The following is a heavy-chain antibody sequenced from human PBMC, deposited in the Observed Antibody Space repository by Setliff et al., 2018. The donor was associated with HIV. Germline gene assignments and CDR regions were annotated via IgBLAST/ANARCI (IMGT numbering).Heavy chain of an antibody. J-gene: IGHJ4*02. CDR2: IYNSAST. CDR3: ARHSPSDY. Sequence: SETLSLTCTVSGDSISTDYWTWIRQPPGKGLEWIGYIYNSASTTYNPSLKSRVTISVDTSKNQFSLKLSSVTAADTAVYYCARHSPSDYWGQGTLVTVSS. V-gene: IGHV4-59*08. CDR1: GDSISTDY.